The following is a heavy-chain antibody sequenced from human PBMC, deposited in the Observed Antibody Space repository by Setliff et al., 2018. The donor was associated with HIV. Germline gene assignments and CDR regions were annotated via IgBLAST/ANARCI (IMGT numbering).Heavy chain of an antibody. Sequence: SETLSLTCNVSGVSIISHYWSWIRQPPGKGLEWIGTPYHAGSTSYNSSLKSRVTISGDTSKNLFSLKVTSVTAADTAVYYCARPVSKYFYGMDVWGLGTTVTVSS. CDR1: GVSIISHY. CDR2: PYHAGST. J-gene: IGHJ6*02. V-gene: IGHV4-59*11. CDR3: ARPVSKYFYGMDV.